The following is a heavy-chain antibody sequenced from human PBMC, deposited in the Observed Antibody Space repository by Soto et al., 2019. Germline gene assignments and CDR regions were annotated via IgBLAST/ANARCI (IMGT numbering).Heavy chain of an antibody. CDR2: INHSGSA. V-gene: IGHV4-34*01. CDR1: GGSFSGYI. CDR3: ARGLITLSQYSGGWYYFDS. Sequence: SSETLSLTCDVYGGSFSGYIWTWIRQTPGKGLQWIGQINHSGSANYNPSLKSRVTISVHTSNSQFSLELSSVTAADTAVYYCARGLITLSQYSGGWYYFDSWGQGTQVTVSS. D-gene: IGHD3-22*01. J-gene: IGHJ4*02.